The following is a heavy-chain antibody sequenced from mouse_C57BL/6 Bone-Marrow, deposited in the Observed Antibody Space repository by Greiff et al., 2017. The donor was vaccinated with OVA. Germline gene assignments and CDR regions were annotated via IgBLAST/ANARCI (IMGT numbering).Heavy chain of an antibody. CDR1: GFTFSSYA. Sequence: EVHLVESGGGLVKPGGSLKLSCAASGFTFSSYAMSWVRQTPEKRLEWVATISDGGSYTYYPDNVKGRFTISRDNAKNNLYLQMSHLKSEDKAMYYCARRWLLMDYWGQGTSVTVSS. CDR3: ARRWLLMDY. CDR2: ISDGGSYT. J-gene: IGHJ4*01. V-gene: IGHV5-4*01. D-gene: IGHD2-3*01.